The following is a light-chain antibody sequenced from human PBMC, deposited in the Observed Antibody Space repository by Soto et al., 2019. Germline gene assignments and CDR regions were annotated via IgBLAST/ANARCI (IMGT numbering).Light chain of an antibody. CDR1: SSDVGGYNF. Sequence: QSVLTQPASVSGSPGQAITISCSGTSSDVGGYNFVSWYQQHPGKAPKVMIYDVTNRPSGVSNRFSGSKSGNTASLTISGLQAEDEFYYYCSPHTTSTTLLYV. V-gene: IGLV2-14*01. CDR3: SPHTTSTTLLYV. J-gene: IGLJ1*01. CDR2: DVT.